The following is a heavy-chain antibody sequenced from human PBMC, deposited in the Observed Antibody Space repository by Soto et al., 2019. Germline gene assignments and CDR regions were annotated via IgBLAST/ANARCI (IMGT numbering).Heavy chain of an antibody. CDR1: GYTFTGYD. CDR3: ARDRHRSHWYRDSPNWLDP. J-gene: IGHJ5*02. CDR2: INPNSGGT. Sequence: ASVKVSCKASGYTFTGYDMHWVRQAPGQGLEWMGWINPNSGGTNYAQKFQGRVTMTRDTSISTAYMELRRLRSDDTAVYYCARDRHRSHWYRDSPNWLDPWGQGTIVTVYS. V-gene: IGHV1-2*02. D-gene: IGHD6-19*01.